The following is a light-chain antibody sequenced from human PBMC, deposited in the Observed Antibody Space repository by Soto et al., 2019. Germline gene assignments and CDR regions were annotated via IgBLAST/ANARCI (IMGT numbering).Light chain of an antibody. CDR1: SGSVSTSYY. CDR3: ALYMGSGIWV. CDR2: STN. J-gene: IGLJ3*02. Sequence: QTVVTQEPSFSVSPGRTVTLTCGLSSGSVSTSYYPSWYQQTPGQAPRTLIYSTNTRSSGVPARFAGSILGNKAALTITGAQADDEADYCCALYMGSGIWVFGGGTKLTVL. V-gene: IGLV8-61*01.